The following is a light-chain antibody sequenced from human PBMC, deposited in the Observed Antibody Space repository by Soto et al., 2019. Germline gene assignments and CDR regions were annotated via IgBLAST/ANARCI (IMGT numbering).Light chain of an antibody. J-gene: IGKJ5*01. Sequence: EIVMTQPPATLSVSPGERATFSCWASQSVSSNLAWYQQKPGQAPRLLIYDASTRATGIPARFSGSGSGTDFTLTISGLQSEDFAVYSCQQYHNWPITFGQGTRLEVK. CDR3: QQYHNWPIT. V-gene: IGKV3D-15*01. CDR2: DAS. CDR1: QSVSSN.